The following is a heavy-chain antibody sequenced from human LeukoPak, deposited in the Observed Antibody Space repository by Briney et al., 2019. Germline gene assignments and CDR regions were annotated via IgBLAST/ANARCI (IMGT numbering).Heavy chain of an antibody. Sequence: GGSLRLSCAASGFTFSDYYMSWIRQAPGKGLEWVSYIGSSGTTIYYADSVKGRFTISRDKSKNTLYLQMNSLRAEDTAVYYCAKDRGDLPPYFDYWGQGTLVTVSS. CDR1: GFTFSDYY. D-gene: IGHD2-21*02. V-gene: IGHV3-11*04. CDR2: IGSSGTTI. CDR3: AKDRGDLPPYFDY. J-gene: IGHJ4*02.